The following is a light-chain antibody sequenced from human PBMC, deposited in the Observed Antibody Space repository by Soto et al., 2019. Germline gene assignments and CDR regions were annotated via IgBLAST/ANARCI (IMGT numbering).Light chain of an antibody. CDR1: QSVSSY. V-gene: IGKV3-20*01. CDR2: GAS. J-gene: IGKJ1*01. Sequence: EFVLTQSPATLSLSPGEGATLSCRASQSVSSYLAWYQQKPGQAPRLLIYGASSRATGIPDRFSGSGSGTDFTLTISRLEPEDFAVYYCQQYGSSPWTFGQGTKVDIK. CDR3: QQYGSSPWT.